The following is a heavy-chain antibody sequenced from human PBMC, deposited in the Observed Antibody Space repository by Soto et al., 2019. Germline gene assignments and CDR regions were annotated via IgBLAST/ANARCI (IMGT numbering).Heavy chain of an antibody. V-gene: IGHV3-7*01. Sequence: EVQMVESGGGLVQPGGSLRLSCAASGFTFSRYWMYCVRQAPGKGLEWVANIKEDGSEINYVDSVKGRFTISRDNAKNSLYLQMTSLRVEDTAVYYCASSLLRGQGTLVTVSS. CDR2: IKEDGSEI. CDR1: GFTFSRYW. J-gene: IGHJ4*02. CDR3: ASSLL.